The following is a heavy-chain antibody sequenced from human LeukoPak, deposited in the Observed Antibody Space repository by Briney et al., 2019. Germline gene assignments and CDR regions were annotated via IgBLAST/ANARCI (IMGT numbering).Heavy chain of an antibody. V-gene: IGHV3-48*04. J-gene: IGHJ4*02. Sequence: GGSLRLSCAASGFTFSSYGMHWVRQAPGKGLEWVSYISSSGSTIYYADSVKGRFTISRDNAKNSLYLQMNSLRAEDTAVYYCARDRGGWLQTDYWGQGTLVTVSS. CDR2: ISSSGSTI. CDR3: ARDRGGWLQTDY. CDR1: GFTFSSYG. D-gene: IGHD5-24*01.